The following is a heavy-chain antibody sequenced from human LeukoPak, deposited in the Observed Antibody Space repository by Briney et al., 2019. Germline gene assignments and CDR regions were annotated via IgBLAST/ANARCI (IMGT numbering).Heavy chain of an antibody. V-gene: IGHV7-4-1*02. D-gene: IGHD3-10*01. Sequence: ASVKVSCKTSGYTFTNYAMNWVRQAPGQGLEFMGRINTGTGNPTYAQGFTGRIVFSLDTSVSTAYLHINTLKPEDTAVYYCAAIGAHSFDYWGQGALVTVSS. J-gene: IGHJ4*02. CDR2: INTGTGNP. CDR1: GYTFTNYA. CDR3: AAIGAHSFDY.